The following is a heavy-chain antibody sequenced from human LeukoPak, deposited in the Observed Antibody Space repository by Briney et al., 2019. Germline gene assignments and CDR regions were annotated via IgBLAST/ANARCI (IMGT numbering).Heavy chain of an antibody. CDR2: INHSGST. V-gene: IGHV4-34*01. J-gene: IGHJ4*02. CDR1: GGSFSGYY. Sequence: SETLSLTCAVYGGSFSGYYWSWIRQPPGKGLEWIGEINHSGSTNYNPSLKSRVTISVDTSKNQFSLKLSSVTAADTAVYYCARDSKDTAMVTDYWGQGTLVTVSS. D-gene: IGHD5-18*01. CDR3: ARDSKDTAMVTDY.